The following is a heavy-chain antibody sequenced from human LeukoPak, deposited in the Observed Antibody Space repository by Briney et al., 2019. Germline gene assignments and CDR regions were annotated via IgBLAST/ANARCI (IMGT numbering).Heavy chain of an antibody. CDR3: AKDRELEYYYMDV. D-gene: IGHD5-24*01. V-gene: IGHV3-30*04. CDR2: ISHDGSNK. Sequence: PGGSLRLSCAASGFTFSSYAMHWVRQAPGKGLEWVAVISHDGSNKYYADSVKGRFTISRDNSKNTLYLQMNSLRAEDTAVYYCAKDRELEYYYMDVWGKGTTVTVSS. CDR1: GFTFSSYA. J-gene: IGHJ6*03.